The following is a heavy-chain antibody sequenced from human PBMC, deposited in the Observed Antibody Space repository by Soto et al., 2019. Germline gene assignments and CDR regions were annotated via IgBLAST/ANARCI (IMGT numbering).Heavy chain of an antibody. CDR2: IYWDDDK. D-gene: IGHD3-22*01. CDR1: GFSLSTSGVG. CDR3: AHSHDSSGYYYYYYGMDV. V-gene: IGHV2-5*02. Sequence: QITLKESGPTLVKPTQTLTLTCTFSGFSLSTSGVGVGWIRQPPGKALEWLALIYWDDDKRYSPSLKSRLTITKDTSKTQVVLTMTNMDPVDTATYYCAHSHDSSGYYYYYYGMDVWGQGTTVTVSS. J-gene: IGHJ6*02.